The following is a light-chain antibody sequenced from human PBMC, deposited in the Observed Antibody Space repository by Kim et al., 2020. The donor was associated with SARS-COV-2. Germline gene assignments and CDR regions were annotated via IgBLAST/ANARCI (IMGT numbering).Light chain of an antibody. CDR1: QGINNY. V-gene: IGKV1-27*01. Sequence: ASVGDRVTITCRASQGINNYLAWYQQRPGEIPKLLIYGTSTLHSGVPSRFSGGGSGTDFTLTISSLQPEDVATYYCQKYDTSPLTFGGGTRVEIK. J-gene: IGKJ4*01. CDR3: QKYDTSPLT. CDR2: GTS.